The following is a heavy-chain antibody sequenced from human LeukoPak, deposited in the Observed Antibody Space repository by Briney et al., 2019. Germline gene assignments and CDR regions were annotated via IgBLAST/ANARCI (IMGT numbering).Heavy chain of an antibody. CDR3: AKDGGYYYDSSGYNFDY. Sequence: PGGSLRLSCAVSGFTFSNYWMSWVRQAPGKGLEWVANIAGDESEKYYVDSVRGRFTISRDNSKDTLYLQMNSPRTEDTAVYYCAKDGGYYYDSSGYNFDYWGQGTLVTVSS. CDR2: IAGDESEK. D-gene: IGHD3-22*01. J-gene: IGHJ4*02. CDR1: GFTFSNYW. V-gene: IGHV3-7*01.